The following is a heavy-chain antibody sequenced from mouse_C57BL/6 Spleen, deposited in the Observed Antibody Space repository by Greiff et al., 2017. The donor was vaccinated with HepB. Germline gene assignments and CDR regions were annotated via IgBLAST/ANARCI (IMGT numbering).Heavy chain of an antibody. Sequence: QVQLQQSGPELVKPGASVKISCKASGYAFSSSWMNWVKQRPGKGLEWIGRIYPGDGDTNYNGKFKGKATLTADKSSSTAYMQLSSLTSEDSAVYFCARLEVGNYFDYWGQGTTLTVSS. CDR2: IYPGDGDT. CDR1: GYAFSSSW. J-gene: IGHJ2*01. D-gene: IGHD1-1*01. CDR3: ARLEVGNYFDY. V-gene: IGHV1-82*01.